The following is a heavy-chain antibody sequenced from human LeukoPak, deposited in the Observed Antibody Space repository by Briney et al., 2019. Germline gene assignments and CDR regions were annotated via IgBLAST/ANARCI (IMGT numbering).Heavy chain of an antibody. V-gene: IGHV1-2*02. CDR2: INPHTGGT. D-gene: IGHD2-15*01. CDR1: GYTFTAYY. CDR3: ARDYCSGGSCYPSGYYYYMDV. J-gene: IGHJ6*03. Sequence: ASVKVSCKASGYTFTAYYMHWVRQAPGQGLEWVGWINPHTGGTNYAQKFQGRVTMTRDTSTSTVYMELSSLRSEDTAVYYCARDYCSGGSCYPSGYYYYMDVWGKGTTVTVSS.